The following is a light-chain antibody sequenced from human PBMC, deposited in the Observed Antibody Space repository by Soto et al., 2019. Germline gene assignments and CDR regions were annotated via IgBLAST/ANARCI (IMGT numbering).Light chain of an antibody. CDR2: GNN. CDR1: SSNIGAGYD. V-gene: IGLV1-40*01. Sequence: QSVLTQPPSVSGAPGQRVTISCTGSSSNIGAGYDVHWYQQLPGTAPQLLIYGNNNRPSGVHVRLSGSKSGTSASLAVTGLQAEDESEYDCQSYATGLSVLYVCGPGTKLNVL. J-gene: IGLJ1*01. CDR3: QSYATGLSVLYV.